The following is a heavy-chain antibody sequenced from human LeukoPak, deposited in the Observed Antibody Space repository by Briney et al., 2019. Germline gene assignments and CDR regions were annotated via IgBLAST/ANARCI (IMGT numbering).Heavy chain of an antibody. CDR3: ARLAEMVRVSYFDY. D-gene: IGHD3-10*01. J-gene: IGHJ4*02. Sequence: GGSLRLSCAASGFTFSSYWMHWVRHAPGKGLVGVSRINNDGRSTNYADSVKGRFTISRDNAKNTLYLQMNSLRAEDTAVYYCARLAEMVRVSYFDYWGQGTLVTVSS. CDR2: INNDGRST. CDR1: GFTFSSYW. V-gene: IGHV3-74*01.